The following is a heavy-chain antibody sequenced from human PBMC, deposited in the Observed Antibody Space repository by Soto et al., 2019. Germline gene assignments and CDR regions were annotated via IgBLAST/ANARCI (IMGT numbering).Heavy chain of an antibody. Sequence: EMQLLESGGGLVQPGGSLRLSCVVSGFSFSTYGVTWVRQAPGKGLEWVCGVSGGSGVTHYTDSVKGRFTISGDDSKNTVYLQMHSLRGADTAVYYCTRWNGYGDLWGQGTLVTVSS. D-gene: IGHD1-1*01. V-gene: IGHV3-23*01. CDR1: GFSFSTYG. J-gene: IGHJ5*02. CDR2: VSGGSGVT. CDR3: TRWNGYGDL.